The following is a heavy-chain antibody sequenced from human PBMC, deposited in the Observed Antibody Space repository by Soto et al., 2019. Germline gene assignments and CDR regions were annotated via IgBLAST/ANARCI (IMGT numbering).Heavy chain of an antibody. CDR2: ISESGGST. CDR3: AKRSPYSSGWYSPIFDY. CDR1: GFSFSDYA. V-gene: IGHV3-23*01. Sequence: VGSLRLSCAASGFSFSDYAMSWVRQAPGKGLEWVSVISESGGSTHYADSVRGRFTVSRDNSKDSLSLRMNSLRDEDTAVYFCAKRSPYSSGWYSPIFDYWGQGALVTVSS. J-gene: IGHJ4*02. D-gene: IGHD6-13*01.